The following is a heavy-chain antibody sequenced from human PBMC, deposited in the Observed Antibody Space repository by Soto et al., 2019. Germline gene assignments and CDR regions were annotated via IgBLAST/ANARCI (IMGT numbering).Heavy chain of an antibody. CDR2: ISGSGANT. V-gene: IGHV3-23*01. CDR1: GFTFRRYA. D-gene: IGHD4-17*01. Sequence: EVQLLDSGGGLVQPGGSLRLSCAASGFTFRRYAMSWVRQATGQGREWVSTISGSGANTYYKDSVKGRFTISRDNSTNILYLQMNSLRAEDTAVYFCAIFPIYDYGYDDDHWGQGTLVTVSS. CDR3: AIFPIYDYGYDDDH. J-gene: IGHJ4*02.